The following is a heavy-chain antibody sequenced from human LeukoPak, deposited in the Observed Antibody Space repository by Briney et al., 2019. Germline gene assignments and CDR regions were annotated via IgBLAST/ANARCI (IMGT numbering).Heavy chain of an antibody. CDR2: IYPGDSDT. Sequence: RAGESLKISCKCSGYSFTSYLIGWVRQMPGKGLEWMGIIYPGDSDTKYSPSFQGQVTISADKSITTTSLQWSSLKASDTAIYYSARRSSIATRLFDFWGQGTLVTVSS. V-gene: IGHV5-51*01. D-gene: IGHD6-6*01. CDR3: ARRSSIATRLFDF. J-gene: IGHJ4*02. CDR1: GYSFTSYL.